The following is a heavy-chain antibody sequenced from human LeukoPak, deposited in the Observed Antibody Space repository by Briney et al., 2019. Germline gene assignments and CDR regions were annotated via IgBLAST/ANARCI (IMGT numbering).Heavy chain of an antibody. Sequence: ASVKVSCKASGYTFTGYYMHWVRQDPGQGLEWMGWINPNSGGTNYAQKFQGRVTMTRDTSISTAYMELSRLRSDDTAVYYCARSPGFGVVIPGIRDAFDIWGQGTLVTVS. V-gene: IGHV1-2*02. CDR2: INPNSGGT. CDR3: ARSPGFGVVIPGIRDAFDI. CDR1: GYTFTGYY. J-gene: IGHJ3*02. D-gene: IGHD3-3*01.